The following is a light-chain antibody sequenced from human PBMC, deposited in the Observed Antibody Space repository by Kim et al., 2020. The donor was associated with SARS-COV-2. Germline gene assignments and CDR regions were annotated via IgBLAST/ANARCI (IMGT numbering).Light chain of an antibody. Sequence: SPGERASLSCRASQSVASAYLAWYQQRPGQPPRLLIYGASTRAPGIPHRFSGSGSGTDFTLTISSLEPEDSAVYYCQQYGNTPIYSFGQGTKLEIK. J-gene: IGKJ2*03. CDR2: GAS. V-gene: IGKV3-20*01. CDR3: QQYGNTPIYS. CDR1: QSVASAY.